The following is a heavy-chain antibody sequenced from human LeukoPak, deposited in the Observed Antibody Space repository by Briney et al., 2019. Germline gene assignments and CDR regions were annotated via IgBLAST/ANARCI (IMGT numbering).Heavy chain of an antibody. J-gene: IGHJ4*02. CDR1: GGSFSGYY. Sequence: SETLSLTCAVYGGSFSGYYWSWLRQPPGKRLEWIGEINHSGSTNYNPSLKSRVTISVDTSKNQFSLKLSSVTAADTAVYYCARVPSPDDGDDYWGQGTLVTVSS. D-gene: IGHD7-27*01. CDR3: ARVPSPDDGDDY. V-gene: IGHV4-34*01. CDR2: INHSGST.